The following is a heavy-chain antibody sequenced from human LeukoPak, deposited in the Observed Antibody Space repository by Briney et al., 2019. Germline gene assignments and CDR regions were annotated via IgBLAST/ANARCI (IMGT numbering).Heavy chain of an antibody. CDR2: IYYSGST. Sequence: SETLSLTCTVSGGSISSSSYYRGWIRQPPGKGLEWIGSIYYSGSTYYNPSLKSRVTISVDTSKNQFSLRLSSVTAADTALYYCASAYDISGYYYYMDVWGKGTTVTVSS. D-gene: IGHD3-22*01. CDR3: ASAYDISGYYYYMDV. J-gene: IGHJ6*03. V-gene: IGHV4-39*01. CDR1: GGSISSSSYY.